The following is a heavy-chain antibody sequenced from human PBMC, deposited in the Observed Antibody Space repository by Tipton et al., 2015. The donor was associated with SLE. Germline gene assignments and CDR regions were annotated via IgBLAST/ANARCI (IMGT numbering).Heavy chain of an antibody. CDR3: ARGGVGGYDYFDY. Sequence: LRLSCTVSGGSISSYYWSWIRQPPGKGLEWIGYIYYSGSTNYNPSLKSRVTISVDTSKNQFFLKLSSVTAADTAVYYCARGGVGGYDYFDYWGQGTLFTVSS. CDR1: GGSISSYY. V-gene: IGHV4-59*12. D-gene: IGHD5-12*01. J-gene: IGHJ4*02. CDR2: IYYSGST.